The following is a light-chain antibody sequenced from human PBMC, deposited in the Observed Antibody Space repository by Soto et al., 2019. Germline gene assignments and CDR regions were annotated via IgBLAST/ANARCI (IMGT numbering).Light chain of an antibody. CDR3: MQSTQFPNT. CDR1: QSLLQSDGKTH. Sequence: DIVMTQTPLSLSVTPGQPASISCKSSQSLLQSDGKTHLYWYLQRPGQPPQLLIYEVIKRFSGVLHRFSGSGSGTDFTLKISRVEAEDVGVYYCMQSTQFPNTFGQGTRLESK. CDR2: EVI. J-gene: IGKJ5*01. V-gene: IGKV2D-29*01.